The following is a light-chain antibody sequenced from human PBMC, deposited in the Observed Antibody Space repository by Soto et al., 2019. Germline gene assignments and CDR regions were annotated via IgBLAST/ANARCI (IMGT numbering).Light chain of an antibody. CDR3: QQYGRAPPFT. Sequence: EIGLTQSPGTLSLSPGERATLSCRASQRVSSTYIAWYQQNPGQAPRLLIYGASSRATGIPDRFSGSGSGTDFTLTISRLEPEDFAVYFCQQYGRAPPFTFGQGTKVEIK. J-gene: IGKJ2*01. CDR1: QRVSSTY. CDR2: GAS. V-gene: IGKV3-20*01.